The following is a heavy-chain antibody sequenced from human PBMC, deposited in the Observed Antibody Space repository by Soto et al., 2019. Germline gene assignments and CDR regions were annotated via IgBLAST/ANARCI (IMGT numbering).Heavy chain of an antibody. CDR3: TRGEFVVVVAAPIDAFDI. J-gene: IGHJ3*02. V-gene: IGHV3-49*03. Sequence: GGSLRLSCTASGFTFGDYAMSWFRQAPGKGLEWVGFIRSKAYGGTTEYAASVKGRFTISRDDSKSIAYLQMNSLKTEDTAVYSCTRGEFVVVVAAPIDAFDIGGQGKMVTVS. CDR1: GFTFGDYA. D-gene: IGHD2-15*01. CDR2: IRSKAYGGTT.